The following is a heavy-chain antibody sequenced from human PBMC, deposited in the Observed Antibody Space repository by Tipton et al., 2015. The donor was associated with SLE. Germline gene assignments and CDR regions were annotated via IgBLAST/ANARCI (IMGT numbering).Heavy chain of an antibody. CDR3: ARHYGSSFDF. CDR1: GGSISSDSYY. Sequence: TLSLTCTVSGGSISSDSYYWGWIRQPPGKGLEWIGYIYHSGTTYYNPSLKSRVTISVETSKNQFSLKVSSVTAADTAVYYCARHYGSSFDFWGQGTLVTVSS. V-gene: IGHV4-39*07. CDR2: IYHSGTT. J-gene: IGHJ4*02. D-gene: IGHD6-13*01.